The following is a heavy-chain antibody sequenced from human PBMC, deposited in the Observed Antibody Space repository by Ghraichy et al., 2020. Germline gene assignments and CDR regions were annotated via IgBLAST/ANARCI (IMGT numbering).Heavy chain of an antibody. CDR1: GGSISSYY. CDR2: IYYSGST. V-gene: IGHV4-59*01. D-gene: IGHD3-22*01. Sequence: LSLTCTVSGGSISSYYWSWIRQPPGKGLEWIGYIYYSGSTNYNPSLKSRVTISVDTSKNQFSLKLSSVTAADTAMYYCARYYYDSSGYYPSFDYWGQGTLVTVSS. J-gene: IGHJ4*02. CDR3: ARYYYDSSGYYPSFDY.